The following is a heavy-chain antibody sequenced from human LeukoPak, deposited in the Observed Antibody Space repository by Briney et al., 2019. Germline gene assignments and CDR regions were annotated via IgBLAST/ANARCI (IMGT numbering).Heavy chain of an antibody. J-gene: IGHJ4*02. CDR3: ARSLYDSSGYYFDY. Sequence: PSETLSLTCTVSGGSISSYYWSWIRQPPGKGLEWIGYIYYSGSTNYNPSLKSRVTISVDTSKNQLSLKLSSVTAADTAVYYCARSLYDSSGYYFDYWGQGTLVTVSS. CDR2: IYYSGST. CDR1: GGSISSYY. D-gene: IGHD3-22*01. V-gene: IGHV4-59*08.